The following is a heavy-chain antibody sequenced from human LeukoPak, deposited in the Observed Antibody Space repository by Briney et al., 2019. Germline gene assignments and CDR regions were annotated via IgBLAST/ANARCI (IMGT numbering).Heavy chain of an antibody. Sequence: SETLSLTCTVSGGSISSSSYYWGWIRQPPGKGLEWIGSIYYSGSTYYNPSLKSRVTISVDTSKNQFSLKLSSMTAADTAVYYCASSKGYYDFWSGPLYFDYWGQGTLVTVSS. J-gene: IGHJ4*02. CDR2: IYYSGST. V-gene: IGHV4-39*07. CDR3: ASSKGYYDFWSGPLYFDY. CDR1: GGSISSSSYY. D-gene: IGHD3-3*01.